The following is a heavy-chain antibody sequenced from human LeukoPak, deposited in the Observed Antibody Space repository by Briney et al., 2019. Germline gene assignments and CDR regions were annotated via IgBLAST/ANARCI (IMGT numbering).Heavy chain of an antibody. CDR2: IRYDGSNK. CDR1: GFTFSSYW. D-gene: IGHD2-2*02. CDR3: ANSAIVVVPAAIPYYYGMDV. Sequence: PGGSLRLSCAASGFTFSSYWMSWVRQAPGKGLEWVAFIRYDGSNKYYADSVKGRFTISRDNSKNTLYLQMNSLRAEDTAVYYCANSAIVVVPAAIPYYYGMDVWGQGTTVTVSS. J-gene: IGHJ6*02. V-gene: IGHV3-30*02.